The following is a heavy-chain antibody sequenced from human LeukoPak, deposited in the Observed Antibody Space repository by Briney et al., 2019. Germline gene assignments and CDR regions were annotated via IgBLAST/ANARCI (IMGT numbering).Heavy chain of an antibody. J-gene: IGHJ6*02. CDR2: MSYDGRNK. Sequence: GGSLRLSCAASGFTFSSYGMHWVRQAPGKGLEWVAVMSYDGRNKYYADSVKGRFTISRDNSKNTLYLQMNSLRAEDTAVYYCAKVPYSSGWYEGYYYYGMDVWGQGTTVTVSS. CDR1: GFTFSSYG. D-gene: IGHD6-19*01. V-gene: IGHV3-30*18. CDR3: AKVPYSSGWYEGYYYYGMDV.